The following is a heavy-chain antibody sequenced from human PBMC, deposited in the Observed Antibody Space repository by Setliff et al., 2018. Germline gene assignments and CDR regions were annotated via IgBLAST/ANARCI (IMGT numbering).Heavy chain of an antibody. Sequence: ASVKVSCKTSGYTFTNYGITWVRPAPGQGLEWMGWINNYSFKTNYPQKFLGRVTVTTDTSTGTAYMELGSLTSDDTAIYYCARINFYVSSGYYYAPDYWGPGTLVTVSS. CDR3: ARINFYVSSGYYYAPDY. V-gene: IGHV1-18*01. CDR2: INNYSFKT. D-gene: IGHD3-22*01. J-gene: IGHJ4*02. CDR1: GYTFTNYG.